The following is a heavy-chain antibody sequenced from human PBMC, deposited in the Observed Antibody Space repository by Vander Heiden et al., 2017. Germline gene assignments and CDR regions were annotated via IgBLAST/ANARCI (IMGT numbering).Heavy chain of an antibody. CDR3: AREGRIRYCGGDCYRGPIDY. D-gene: IGHD2-21*02. CDR1: GFTFSSYW. CDR2: RKQDGSEK. V-gene: IGHV3-7*01. Sequence: EVQLVESGGGLVQPGGSLRLSCAASGFTFSSYWMSWVRQAPGKGLEWVANRKQDGSEKYYVDSVKCRFTISRDNAKNSLYLQMNSLRAEDTAVYYCAREGRIRYCGGDCYRGPIDYWGQGTLVTVSS. J-gene: IGHJ4*02.